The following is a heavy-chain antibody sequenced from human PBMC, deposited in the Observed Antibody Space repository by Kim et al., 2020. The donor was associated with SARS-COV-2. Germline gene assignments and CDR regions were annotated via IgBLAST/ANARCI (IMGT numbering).Heavy chain of an antibody. CDR3: ARVRPTSSSFGY. V-gene: IGHV1-2*02. Sequence: NYAQKFQGRVTMTRDTSISTAYRELSRLRSDDTDVYYCARVRPTSSSFGYWGQGTLVTVSS. J-gene: IGHJ4*02. D-gene: IGHD6-6*01.